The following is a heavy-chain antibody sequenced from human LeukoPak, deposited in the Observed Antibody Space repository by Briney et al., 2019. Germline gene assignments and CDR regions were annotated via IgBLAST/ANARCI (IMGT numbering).Heavy chain of an antibody. CDR3: ARDERGFDY. D-gene: IGHD3-10*01. J-gene: IGHJ4*02. CDR1: GYTFTSYY. V-gene: IGHV1-46*01. Sequence: VASVKVSCKASGYTFTSYYMHWVRQAPGQGLEWMGIINPSGGSTSYAQKFQGWVTMTRDTSISTAYMELSRLRSDDTAVYYCARDERGFDYWGQGTLVTVSS. CDR2: INPSGGST.